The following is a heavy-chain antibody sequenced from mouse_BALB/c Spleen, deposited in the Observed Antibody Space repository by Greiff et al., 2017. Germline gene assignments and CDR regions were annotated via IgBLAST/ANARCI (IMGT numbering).Heavy chain of an antibody. V-gene: IGHV5-12-2*01. CDR2: ISNGGGST. CDR1: GFTFSSYT. J-gene: IGHJ4*01. CDR3: ARHEDYGSSPLYAMDY. Sequence: EVKLQESGGGLVQPGGSLKLSCAASGFTFSSYTMSWVRQTPEKRLEWVAYISNGGGSTYYPDTVKGRFTISRDNAKNTLYLQMSSLKSEDTAMYYCARHEDYGSSPLYAMDYWGQGTSVTVSS. D-gene: IGHD1-1*01.